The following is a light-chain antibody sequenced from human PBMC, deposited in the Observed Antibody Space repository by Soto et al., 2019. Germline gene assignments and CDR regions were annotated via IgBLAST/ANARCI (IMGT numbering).Light chain of an antibody. CDR1: QTVGSN. CDR2: GAS. CDR3: QQYNNWPIT. J-gene: IGKJ5*01. V-gene: IGKV3D-15*01. Sequence: EIVLTQSPENLCVSPGERATLACRASQTVGSNLAWYQQKPGQAPRLLIYGASTRASDTPARFSGSGSVTEFALTISSLQSEDFAVYYCQQYNNWPITFGQGTRLEIK.